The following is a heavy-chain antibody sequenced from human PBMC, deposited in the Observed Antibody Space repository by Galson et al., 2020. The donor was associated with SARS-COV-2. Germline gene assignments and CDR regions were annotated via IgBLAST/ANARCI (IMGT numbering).Heavy chain of an antibody. J-gene: IGHJ6*02. D-gene: IGHD3-3*01. CDR3: ARDNYRHPGMAYPYDFWSGYYGGYYYYGMDV. CDR2: ISAYNGNT. V-gene: IGHV1-18*01. Sequence: ASVKVSCKASGYTFTSYGISWVRQAPGQGLEWMGWISAYNGNTNYAQKLQGRVTMTTDTSTSTAYMELRSLRSDDTAVYYCARDNYRHPGMAYPYDFWSGYYGGYYYYGMDVWGQGTTVTVSS. CDR1: GYTFTSYG.